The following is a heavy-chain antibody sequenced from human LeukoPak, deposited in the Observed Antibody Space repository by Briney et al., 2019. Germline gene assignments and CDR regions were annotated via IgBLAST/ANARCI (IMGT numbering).Heavy chain of an antibody. CDR2: ISSSGSTI. J-gene: IGHJ4*02. V-gene: IGHV3-48*04. Sequence: GGSLRLSCAASGFTFSSYSMNWIRQAPGKGLEWVSYISSSGSTIYYADSVKGRFTISRDNAKNSLYLQMNSLRAEDTAVYYCATDFYGDYADYWGQGTLVTVSS. CDR3: ATDFYGDYADY. D-gene: IGHD4-17*01. CDR1: GFTFSSYS.